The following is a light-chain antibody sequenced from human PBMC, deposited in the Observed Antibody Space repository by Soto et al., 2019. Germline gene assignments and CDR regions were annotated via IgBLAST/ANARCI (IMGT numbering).Light chain of an antibody. Sequence: EIAMTQSPATLSVSLGERATLSCRASQSISSNLAWYQQKPGQAPRLLIYGASSRAAGFPARFSGSGSGTEFTLTISSLQSEDFAVYHCQQDNILPFTFGQGTKVEI. J-gene: IGKJ1*01. CDR3: QQDNILPFT. CDR2: GAS. CDR1: QSISSN. V-gene: IGKV3D-15*01.